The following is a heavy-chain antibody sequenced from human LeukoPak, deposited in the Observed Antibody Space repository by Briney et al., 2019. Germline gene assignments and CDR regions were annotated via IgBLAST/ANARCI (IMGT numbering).Heavy chain of an antibody. J-gene: IGHJ5*02. CDR2: IIPIFGTA. CDR1: GGTFSSYA. D-gene: IGHD3-22*01. V-gene: IGHV1-69*13. Sequence: SVKVSCKASGGTFSSYAISWVRQAPGQGLEWMGGIIPIFGTANYAQKFQGRVTITADESTSTAYMELSSLRSEDTAVYYCAREVTMIVVATPVWFDPWGQGTLVTVSS. CDR3: AREVTMIVVATPVWFDP.